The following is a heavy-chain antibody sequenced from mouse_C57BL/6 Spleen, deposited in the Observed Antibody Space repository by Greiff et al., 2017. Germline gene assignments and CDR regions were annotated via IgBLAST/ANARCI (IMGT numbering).Heavy chain of an antibody. V-gene: IGHV1-81*01. CDR1: GYTFTGYG. CDR3: ARGGANDAMDY. J-gene: IGHJ4*01. CDR2: INPRSGSN. Sequence: VQLQQSGAELARPGASVKLSCKASGYTFTGYGISWVKQRTGQGLEWIGEINPRSGSNYYNQKFKGKATLTVNKSSSTAYMELRSLTSEDSAVYYCARGGANDAMDYWGQGTSVTVSA.